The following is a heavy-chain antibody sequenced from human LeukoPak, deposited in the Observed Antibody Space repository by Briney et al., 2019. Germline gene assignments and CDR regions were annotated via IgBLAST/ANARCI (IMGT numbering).Heavy chain of an antibody. CDR1: GFTFSSYA. CDR3: AKVEGYCGGDCYSYYFDY. J-gene: IGHJ4*02. D-gene: IGHD2-21*01. V-gene: IGHV3-23*01. Sequence: GGSLRLSCAASGFTFSSYAMSWVRQAPGKGLEWVSAISGSGGSTYYADSVKGRFTISRDNSKNTLYLQMNSLRAEDTAVYYCAKVEGYCGGDCYSYYFDYWGQGTLVTVSS. CDR2: ISGSGGST.